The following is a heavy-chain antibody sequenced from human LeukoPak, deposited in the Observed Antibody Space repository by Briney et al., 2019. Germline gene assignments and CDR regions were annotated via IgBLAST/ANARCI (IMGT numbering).Heavy chain of an antibody. CDR1: GGSMRTTTYY. D-gene: IGHD1-1*01. J-gene: IGHJ5*02. V-gene: IGHV4-39*07. Sequence: SETLSLTCTVSGGSMRTTTYYWGWIRQPPGKGLEWIGSIYYNGGTYYNPSLKSRVTISADTSKNQFSVKLSSVTAADTAVYYCVRESRIMTTVRYWFDPWGQGTLVTVSS. CDR2: IYYNGGT. CDR3: VRESRIMTTVRYWFDP.